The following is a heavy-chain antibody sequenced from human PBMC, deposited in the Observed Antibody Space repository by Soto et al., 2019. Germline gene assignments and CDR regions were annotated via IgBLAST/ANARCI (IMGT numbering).Heavy chain of an antibody. D-gene: IGHD5-12*01. CDR1: GYSFTIYC. CDR2: IDPSDSYT. CDR3: ARCRIVATICGPDY. Sequence: PGESLKISCNGSGYSFTIYCISWVLQMPGKGLEWMGRIDPSDSYTNYSPSFQGHVTISADKSISTAYLQWSSLKASDTAMYYCARCRIVATICGPDYWGQGTLVTVSS. V-gene: IGHV5-10-1*01. J-gene: IGHJ4*02.